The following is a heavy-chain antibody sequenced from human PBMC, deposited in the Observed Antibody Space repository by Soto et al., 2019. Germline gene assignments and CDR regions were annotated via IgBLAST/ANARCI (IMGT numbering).Heavy chain of an antibody. CDR2: ISWDGGST. D-gene: IGHD6-13*01. CDR1: GFTFDDYT. CDR3: AKDIERGPIAAALTFDY. V-gene: IGHV3-43*01. Sequence: GGSPRLSCAASGFTFDDYTMHWVRQAPGKGLEWVSLISWDGGSTYYADSVKGRFTISRDNSKNSLYLQMNSLRTEDTALYYCAKDIERGPIAAALTFDYWGQGTLVTVSS. J-gene: IGHJ4*02.